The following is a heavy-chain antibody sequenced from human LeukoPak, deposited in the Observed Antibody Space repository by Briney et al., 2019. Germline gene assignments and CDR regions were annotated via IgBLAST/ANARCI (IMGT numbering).Heavy chain of an antibody. Sequence: ASVKVSCKASGYTFTRYDINWVRQATGQGLEWMGWMNPNSGNTGYAQKFQGRVTMTRNTSISTAYMELSSLRSEDTAVYYCAVRGQDYAYVWGSYHYWGQGTLVTVSS. CDR1: GYTFTRYD. J-gene: IGHJ4*02. CDR3: AVRGQDYAYVWGSYHY. V-gene: IGHV1-8*01. D-gene: IGHD3-16*01. CDR2: MNPNSGNT.